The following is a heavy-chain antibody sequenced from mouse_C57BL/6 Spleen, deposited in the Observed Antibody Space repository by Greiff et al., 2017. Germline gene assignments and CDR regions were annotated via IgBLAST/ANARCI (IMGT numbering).Heavy chain of an antibody. Sequence: VQLQQPGAELVRPGSSVKLSCKASGYTFTSYWMHWVKQRPIQGLEWIGNIDPSDSETHYNQKFKDKATLTVDKSSSTAYMQLSSLTSEDSAVYYCARWTVVATSFDYWGQGTTLTVSS. V-gene: IGHV1-52*01. J-gene: IGHJ2*01. CDR2: IDPSDSET. CDR3: ARWTVVATSFDY. CDR1: GYTFTSYW. D-gene: IGHD1-1*01.